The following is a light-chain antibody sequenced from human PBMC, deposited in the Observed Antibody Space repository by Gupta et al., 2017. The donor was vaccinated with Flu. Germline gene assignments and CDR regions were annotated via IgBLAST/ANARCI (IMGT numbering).Light chain of an antibody. Sequence: PSPLSSSGGDSAPITWQANQVSSNYLNWYQQKPGKAPKLLIYDASNLDTGVPDRFSGSGSGTELTLTISRLEPEDIATYYCQQYGNFLYTFGQGTKLEIK. CDR1: QVSSNY. J-gene: IGKJ2*01. CDR3: QQYGNFLYT. CDR2: DAS. V-gene: IGKV1-33*01.